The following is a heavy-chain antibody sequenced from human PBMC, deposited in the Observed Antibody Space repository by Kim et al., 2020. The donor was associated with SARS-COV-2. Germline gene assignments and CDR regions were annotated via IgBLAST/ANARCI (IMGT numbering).Heavy chain of an antibody. J-gene: IGHJ4*02. V-gene: IGHV3-48*03. CDR2: SSSGSTI. CDR3: AREGV. Sequence: SSSGSTIYYADSVKGRFTISRDNAKNSLYLQMNSLRAEDTAVYYCAREGVWGQGTLVTVSS.